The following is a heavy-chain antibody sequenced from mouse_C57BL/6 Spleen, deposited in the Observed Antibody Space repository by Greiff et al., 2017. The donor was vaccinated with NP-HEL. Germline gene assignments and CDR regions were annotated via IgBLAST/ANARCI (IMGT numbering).Heavy chain of an antibody. CDR2: IDPNSGGT. CDR3: ARSRQLRLQEDY. V-gene: IGHV1-72*01. J-gene: IGHJ2*01. Sequence: QVQLQQPGAELVKPGASVKLSCKASGYTFTSYWMHWVQQRPGRGLEWIGRIDPNSGGTKYNEQLKSKATLTVDKPSSTAYMQLSSLTSEDTAIYYCARSRQLRLQEDYWGQGTTLTVSS. D-gene: IGHD3-2*02. CDR1: GYTFTSYW.